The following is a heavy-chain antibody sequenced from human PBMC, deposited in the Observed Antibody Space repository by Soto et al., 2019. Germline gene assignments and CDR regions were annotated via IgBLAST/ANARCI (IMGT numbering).Heavy chain of an antibody. CDR1: GFTFSSYA. J-gene: IGHJ5*02. V-gene: IGHV3-23*01. D-gene: IGHD3-10*01. CDR2: ISGSGGST. CDR3: AKAPDYYGSNWFDP. Sequence: PXGSLRLSCAASGFTFSSYAMSWVRQAPGKGLEWVSAISGSGGSTYYADSVKGRFTISRDNSKNTLYLQMNSLRAEDTAVYHCAKAPDYYGSNWFDPWGQGTLVTVSS.